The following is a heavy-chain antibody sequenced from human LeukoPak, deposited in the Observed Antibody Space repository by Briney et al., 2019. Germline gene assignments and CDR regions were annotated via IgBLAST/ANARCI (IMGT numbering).Heavy chain of an antibody. V-gene: IGHV3-23*01. D-gene: IGHD6-6*01. CDR2: ISGSGGST. CDR3: AKTREYSSSSPPDY. CDR1: GFTFSSYA. J-gene: IGHJ4*02. Sequence: PGGSLRLSCAASGFTFSSYAMSWVRQAPGKGLEWVSAISGSGGSTYYADSVKGRFTISRDNSKNTLYLQTNSLRAEDTAVYYCAKTREYSSSSPPDYWGQGTLVTVSS.